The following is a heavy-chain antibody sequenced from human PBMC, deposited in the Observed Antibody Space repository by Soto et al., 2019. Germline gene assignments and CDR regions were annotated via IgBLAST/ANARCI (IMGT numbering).Heavy chain of an antibody. CDR1: GGSISRYH. V-gene: IGHV4-59*01. J-gene: IGHJ4*02. CDR2: IYYSGST. Sequence: LSLTCTVSGGSISRYHWSWIRQPPGKGLEWIGYIYYSGSTYYNPSLRSRVAISVDTSKNQFSLKVSSVTAADTAVYYCASFHADYEYFFDSWGQGTLVTVSS. D-gene: IGHD3-16*01. CDR3: ASFHADYEYFFDS.